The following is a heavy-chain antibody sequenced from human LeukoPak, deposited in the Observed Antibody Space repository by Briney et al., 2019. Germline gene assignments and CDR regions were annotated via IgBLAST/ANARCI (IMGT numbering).Heavy chain of an antibody. Sequence: PGGSLRLSCAASGFTSSSYSMNWVRQAPGKGLEWVSSISSSSSYIYYAASVKGRFTISRDNAKNSLYLQMNSLRAEDTAVYYCAKDPGTTIYYYYYMDVWGKGTTVTVSS. CDR2: ISSSSSYI. V-gene: IGHV3-21*01. D-gene: IGHD1-1*01. CDR1: GFTSSSYS. CDR3: AKDPGTTIYYYYYMDV. J-gene: IGHJ6*03.